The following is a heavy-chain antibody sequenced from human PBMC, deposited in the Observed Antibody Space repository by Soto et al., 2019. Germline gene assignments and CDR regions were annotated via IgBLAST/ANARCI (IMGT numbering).Heavy chain of an antibody. V-gene: IGHV3-33*01. CDR1: GFTFSSYG. CDR3: ASSFRPYSGYDLGY. CDR2: IWYDGSNK. Sequence: GGSLRLSCAASGFTFSSYGMHWVRQAPGKGLEWVAVIWYDGSNKYYADSVKGRFTISRDNSKNTLYLQMNSLRAEDTAVYYCASSFRPYSGYDLGYWGQGTLVAVSS. D-gene: IGHD5-12*01. J-gene: IGHJ4*02.